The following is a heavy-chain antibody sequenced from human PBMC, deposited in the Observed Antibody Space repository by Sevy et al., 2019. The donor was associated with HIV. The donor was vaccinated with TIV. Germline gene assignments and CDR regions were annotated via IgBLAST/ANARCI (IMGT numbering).Heavy chain of an antibody. J-gene: IGHJ4*02. CDR2: IKEDESAR. D-gene: IGHD2-15*01. CDR3: ARARGHCDGGSCLPPDY. CDR1: GFIFSGYT. V-gene: IGHV3-7*01. Sequence: GGSLRLSCAASGFIFSGYTMTWVRQAPGKGLEWVANIKEDESARYYVDSVRGRFTISRDNTKTSLYLQMDSLRVEDTAVYFRARARGHCDGGSCLPPDYWGQGTLVTVSS.